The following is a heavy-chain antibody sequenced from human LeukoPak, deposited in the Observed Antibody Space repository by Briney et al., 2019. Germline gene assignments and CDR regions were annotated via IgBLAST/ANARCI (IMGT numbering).Heavy chain of an antibody. CDR3: ATIPLPRYCSSTSCKYYYYGMDV. CDR2: IYYSGST. J-gene: IGHJ6*02. D-gene: IGHD2-2*01. Sequence: SETLSLTCTVSGGSISGYYWSWIRQPPGRGLEYIGYIYYSGSTNYNPSLKSRVTISLDSSKNRFSLKLSSVTAADTAVYYCATIPLPRYCSSTSCKYYYYGMDVWGQGTTVTVSS. V-gene: IGHV4-59*08. CDR1: GGSISGYY.